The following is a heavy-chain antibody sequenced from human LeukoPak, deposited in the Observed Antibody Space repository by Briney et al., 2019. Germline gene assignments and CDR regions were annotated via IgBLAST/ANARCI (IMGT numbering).Heavy chain of an antibody. V-gene: IGHV3-48*04. CDR1: GFTFSTSS. Sequence: PGGSLRLSCTVSGFTFSTSSMNWVRQAPGKGLEWVSYISSSSSTIYYEDSVKARFTISRDNAKNSLYLQMNSLRAEDTAVYYCARDKRGRQFDYWGQGTLVTVSS. CDR2: ISSSSSTI. J-gene: IGHJ4*02. CDR3: ARDKRGRQFDY.